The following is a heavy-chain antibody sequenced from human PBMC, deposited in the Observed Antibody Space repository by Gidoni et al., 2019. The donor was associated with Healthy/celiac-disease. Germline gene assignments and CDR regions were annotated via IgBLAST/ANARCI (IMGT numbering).Heavy chain of an antibody. J-gene: IGHJ3*02. D-gene: IGHD2-2*02. Sequence: EVQLVESGGGLVKPGGSLRLSCAASGFTFSNAWMSWVRQAPGKGLEWVGRIKSKTDGGTTDYAAPVKGRFTISRDDSKNTLYLQMNSLKTEDTAVYYCIVDPQLLYRDAFDIWGQGTMVTVSS. CDR1: GFTFSNAW. CDR2: IKSKTDGGTT. V-gene: IGHV3-15*01. CDR3: IVDPQLLYRDAFDI.